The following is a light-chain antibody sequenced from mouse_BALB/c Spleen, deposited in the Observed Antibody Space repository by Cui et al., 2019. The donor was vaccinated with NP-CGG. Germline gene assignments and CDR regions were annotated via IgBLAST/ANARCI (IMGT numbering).Light chain of an antibody. Sequence: QAVVTQDSALPTSPGETVTLTCRSSSRAVTTSNYANWVQEKPDHLFTGLIGGTNNRAPGVPARFSGSLIGDKAALTITGAQTEDEAIYFCALWYSNHWVFGGGTKLTVL. CDR3: ALWYSNHWV. CDR2: GTN. V-gene: IGLV1*01. J-gene: IGLJ1*01. CDR1: SRAVTTSNY.